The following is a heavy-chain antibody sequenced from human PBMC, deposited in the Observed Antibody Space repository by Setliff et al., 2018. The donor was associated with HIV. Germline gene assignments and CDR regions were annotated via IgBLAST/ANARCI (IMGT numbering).Heavy chain of an antibody. CDR3: TIEGAGTIVYS. V-gene: IGHV4-38-2*02. CDR1: GYSIGSGSF. J-gene: IGHJ4*02. CDR2: IPHNGGT. D-gene: IGHD6-19*01. Sequence: SETLSLTCAVSGYSIGSGSFWGWIRQPPGKGLEWIATIPHNGGTYYNPDPSLTGRVAISLDTSKNQFSLNLHSVTAADTAVYYCTIEGAGTIVYSWGQGTLVTVSS.